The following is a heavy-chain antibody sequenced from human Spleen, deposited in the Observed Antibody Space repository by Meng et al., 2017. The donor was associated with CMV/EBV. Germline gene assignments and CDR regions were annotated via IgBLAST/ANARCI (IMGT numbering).Heavy chain of an antibody. J-gene: IGHJ4*02. CDR1: VGTFSSNP. CDR3: ARDAAGSSGSYEKD. V-gene: IGHV1-69*04. Sequence: SVGTFSSNPISWVRQAPGQGLEWMGRIIPILDIPHYAPKFQGRVTITADKATSTAYMELSSLRSDDTAVYYCARDAAGSSGSYEKDWGQGTLVTVSS. D-gene: IGHD3-10*01. CDR2: IIPILDIP.